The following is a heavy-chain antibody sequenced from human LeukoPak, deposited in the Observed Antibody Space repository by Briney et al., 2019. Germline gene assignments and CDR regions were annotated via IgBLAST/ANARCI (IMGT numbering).Heavy chain of an antibody. CDR1: GGSISSSSYY. Sequence: SETLSLTCTVSGGSISSSSYYWGWIRRPPGKGLEWIGSIYYSGSTYYNPSLKSRVTISVDKSKNQFSLKVRSVTAADTAVYYCARNGAGAVAGTFDYWGQGTLVTVSS. CDR2: IYYSGST. D-gene: IGHD6-19*01. CDR3: ARNGAGAVAGTFDY. V-gene: IGHV4-39*07. J-gene: IGHJ4*02.